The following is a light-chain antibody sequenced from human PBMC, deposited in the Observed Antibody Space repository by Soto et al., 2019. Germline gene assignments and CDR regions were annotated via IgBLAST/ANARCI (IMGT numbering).Light chain of an antibody. J-gene: IGKJ2*01. CDR1: QSISSSY. CDR3: QQYGSSSYT. V-gene: IGKV3-20*01. Sequence: EIVLTQSPGTLSLSPGERATLSCRASQSISSSYLAWYQQKPGQAPRLFIYAASSRATGIPDRFSGNGSGTDFTLTISRLEPEDFAVYYCQQYGSSSYTCGQGTQLEIK. CDR2: AAS.